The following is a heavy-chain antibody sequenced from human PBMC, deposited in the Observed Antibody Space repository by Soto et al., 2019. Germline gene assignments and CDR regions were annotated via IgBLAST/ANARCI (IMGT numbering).Heavy chain of an antibody. CDR3: ARGRQLERSWFDP. CDR1: GGSFSGYY. V-gene: IGHV4-34*01. CDR2: INHSGST. D-gene: IGHD1-1*01. Sequence: SETLSLTCAVYGGSFSGYYWSWIRQPPGKGLEWIGEINHSGSTNYNPSLKSRVTISVDTSKNQFSLKLSSVTAADTAVYYCARGRQLERSWFDPWGQGTLVTVSS. J-gene: IGHJ5*02.